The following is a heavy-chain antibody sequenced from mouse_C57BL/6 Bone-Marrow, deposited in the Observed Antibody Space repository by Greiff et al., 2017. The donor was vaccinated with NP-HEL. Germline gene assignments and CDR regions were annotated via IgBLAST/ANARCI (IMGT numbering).Heavy chain of an antibody. CDR3: ARGYGSSPFDY. V-gene: IGHV1-81*01. CDR2: IYPRSGNT. Sequence: QVHVKQSGAELARPGASVKLSCKASGYTFTSYGISWVKQRTGQGLEWIGEIYPRSGNTYYNEKFKGKATLTADKSSSTAYMELRSLTSEDSAVYFCARGYGSSPFDYWGQGTTLTVSS. D-gene: IGHD1-1*01. J-gene: IGHJ2*01. CDR1: GYTFTSYG.